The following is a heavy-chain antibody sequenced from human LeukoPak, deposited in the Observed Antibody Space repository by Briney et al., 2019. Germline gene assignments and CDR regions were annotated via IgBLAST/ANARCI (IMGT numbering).Heavy chain of an antibody. CDR1: GYTFTSYG. V-gene: IGHV1-8*03. Sequence: ASVKVSCKASGYTFTSYGISWVRQAPGQGLEWMGWMNPNSGNTGYAQKFQGRVTITRNTSISTAYMELSSLRSEDTAVYYCARGLGGYCSGGSCMYYFDYWGQGTLVTVSS. D-gene: IGHD2-15*01. CDR3: ARGLGGYCSGGSCMYYFDY. CDR2: MNPNSGNT. J-gene: IGHJ4*02.